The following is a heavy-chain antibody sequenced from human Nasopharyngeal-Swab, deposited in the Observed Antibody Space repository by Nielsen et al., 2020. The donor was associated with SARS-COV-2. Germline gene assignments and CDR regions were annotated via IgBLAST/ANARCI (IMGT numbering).Heavy chain of an antibody. V-gene: IGHV3-30*18. Sequence: GESLKISCAASGFTFSSYGMHWVRQAPGKGLEWVAVISYDGSNKYYADSVKGRFTISRDNSKNTLYLQMNSLRAEDTAVYYCAKDPLPYISTGAYYFDYWGQGTLVTVSS. CDR1: GFTFSSYG. CDR2: ISYDGSNK. D-gene: IGHD3-3*02. J-gene: IGHJ4*02. CDR3: AKDPLPYISTGAYYFDY.